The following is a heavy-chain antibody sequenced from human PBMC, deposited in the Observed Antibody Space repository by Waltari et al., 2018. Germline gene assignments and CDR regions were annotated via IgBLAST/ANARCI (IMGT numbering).Heavy chain of an antibody. CDR3: AKFDIAVAATGYYYYMDV. CDR1: GFTCSSYA. D-gene: IGHD6-19*01. V-gene: IGHV3-23*03. Sequence: EVQLLESGGGLVQPGGSLGLSCAASGFTCSSYALIWVRQHPGKGLGWVSVIYSGGSSTYYADSVKGRFTISRDNSKNTLYLQMNSLRAEDTAVYYCAKFDIAVAATGYYYYMDVWGKGTTVTVSS. CDR2: IYSGGSST. J-gene: IGHJ6*03.